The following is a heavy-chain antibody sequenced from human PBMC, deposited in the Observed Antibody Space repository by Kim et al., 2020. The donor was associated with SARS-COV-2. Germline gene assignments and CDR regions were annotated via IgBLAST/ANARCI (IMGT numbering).Heavy chain of an antibody. D-gene: IGHD2-2*01. Sequence: GGSLRLSCAASGFTFSSYGMHWVRQAPGKGLEWVAVIWYDGSNKYYADSVKGRFTISRDNSKNTLYLQMNSLRAEDTAVYYCASEGTSCPLCMDVWGQGTTVTVSS. CDR3: ASEGTSCPLCMDV. J-gene: IGHJ6*02. CDR1: GFTFSSYG. CDR2: IWYDGSNK. V-gene: IGHV3-33*01.